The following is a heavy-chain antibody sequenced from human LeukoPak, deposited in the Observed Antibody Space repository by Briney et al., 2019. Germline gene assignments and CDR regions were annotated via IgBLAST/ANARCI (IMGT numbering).Heavy chain of an antibody. CDR3: ARDQATTIFGVVSQSYYYYGMDV. Sequence: GASVKVSCKASGYTFTSYAMHWVRQAPGQRLEWMGWINAGNGNTKYSQKFQGRVTITRDTSASTAHMELSSLRSEDTAVYYCARDQATTIFGVVSQSYYYYGMDVWGQGTTVTVSS. V-gene: IGHV1-3*01. CDR2: INAGNGNT. D-gene: IGHD3-3*01. J-gene: IGHJ6*02. CDR1: GYTFTSYA.